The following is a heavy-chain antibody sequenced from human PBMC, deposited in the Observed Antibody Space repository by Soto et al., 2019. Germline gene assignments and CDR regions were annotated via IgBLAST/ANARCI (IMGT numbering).Heavy chain of an antibody. V-gene: IGHV3-73*01. CDR2: IGTNRDNYAT. D-gene: IGHD3-9*01. CDR3: TRPGELTGYTFDV. CDR1: GFTFSGSA. Sequence: GGSLRLSCAVSGFTFSGSAIHWVRQASGKGLEWVGRIGTNRDNYATSFAASVRGRFSISRDASKDAVYLHMSSLKTEDTAVYYCTRPGELTGYTFDVWGPGTMVTVSS. J-gene: IGHJ3*01.